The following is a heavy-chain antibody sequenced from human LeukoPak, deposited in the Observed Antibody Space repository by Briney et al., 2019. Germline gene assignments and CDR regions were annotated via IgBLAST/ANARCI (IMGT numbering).Heavy chain of an antibody. V-gene: IGHV3-7*01. CDR1: GFVFSSYW. CDR2: IKQDGTEK. CDR3: AINLAARPRYFDY. J-gene: IGHJ4*02. Sequence: GGSLRLSCAGSGFVFSSYWMTWVRQAPGRGLEWVATIKQDGTEKYYVDSVQGRFTISRDNAKNSVYLQMNSLRVEDTAVYYCAINLAARPRYFDYWGQGTLVTVSS. D-gene: IGHD6-6*01.